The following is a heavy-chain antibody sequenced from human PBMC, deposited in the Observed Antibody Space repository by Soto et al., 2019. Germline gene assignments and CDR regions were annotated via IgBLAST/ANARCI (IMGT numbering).Heavy chain of an antibody. D-gene: IGHD1-26*01. CDR3: ARFRTGIVGATRLFDY. V-gene: IGHV1-8*01. J-gene: IGHJ4*02. CDR1: GYTFTSYD. CDR2: MNPNSGNT. Sequence: ASVKVSCKDSGYTFTSYDINWVRRANKQGLEWMGWMNPNSGNTGYAQKFQGRVTISVDTSKNQFSLKLSSVTAADTAVYYCARFRTGIVGATRLFDYWGQGTLVTVSS.